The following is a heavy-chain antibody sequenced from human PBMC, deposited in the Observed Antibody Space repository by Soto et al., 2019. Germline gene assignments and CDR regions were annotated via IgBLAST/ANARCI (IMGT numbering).Heavy chain of an antibody. CDR2: IYSGGNT. Sequence: GGSLRLSCAVSGFTVSSNYMNWVRQAPGKGLEWVSFIYSGGNTHYADSVKGRFTISRDNSKNMLYLQMNSLRVEDTAVYYCAREVRVRGFAFDIWGQGTMVTVSS. V-gene: IGHV3-66*01. CDR1: GFTVSSNY. D-gene: IGHD3-3*01. CDR3: AREVRVRGFAFDI. J-gene: IGHJ3*02.